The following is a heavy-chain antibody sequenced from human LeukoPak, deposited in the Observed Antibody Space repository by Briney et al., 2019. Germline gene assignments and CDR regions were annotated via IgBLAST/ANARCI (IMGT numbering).Heavy chain of an antibody. V-gene: IGHV1-2*02. Sequence: ASVKVSCKASGYTFTSYGISWVRQAPGQGLEWMGRINPNSGGTNYIKKFQGRVSMTRDTSISTAYMELSRLKSDDTAVYYCAREGNLYGDGFDIWGQGTMVTVSS. J-gene: IGHJ3*02. CDR2: INPNSGGT. CDR1: GYTFTSYG. CDR3: AREGNLYGDGFDI. D-gene: IGHD2-8*01.